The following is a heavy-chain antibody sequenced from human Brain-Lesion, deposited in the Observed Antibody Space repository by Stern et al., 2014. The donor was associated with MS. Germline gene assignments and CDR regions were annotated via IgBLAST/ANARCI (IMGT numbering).Heavy chain of an antibody. CDR1: GGSISSGGYY. V-gene: IGHV4-61*02. J-gene: IGHJ6*02. D-gene: IGHD2-2*01. Sequence: VQLEESGPGLVKPSQTLSLSCTVSGGSISSGGYYWSWIRQPAGKGLEWIGRIFNSGSTSYNPSLKSRVTISIETSTKAFSLRLNSMTAADTAVYYCARGRVVPGFQYYATDVWGQGTTVIVSS. CDR3: ARGRVVPGFQYYATDV. CDR2: IFNSGST.